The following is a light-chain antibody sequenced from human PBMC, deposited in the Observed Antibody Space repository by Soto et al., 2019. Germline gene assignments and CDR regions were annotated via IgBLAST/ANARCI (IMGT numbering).Light chain of an antibody. Sequence: EVVLTQSPATLSVSPGERATLSCRASQSVSIKLAWYQQKPGQAPRLLIYYTSTRATGIPARFSGSGSGTEFTLTISSLHSEDFAVDYCQQYNKWPPITFGQGTRLEIK. CDR3: QQYNKWPPIT. CDR2: YTS. V-gene: IGKV3-15*01. J-gene: IGKJ5*01. CDR1: QSVSIK.